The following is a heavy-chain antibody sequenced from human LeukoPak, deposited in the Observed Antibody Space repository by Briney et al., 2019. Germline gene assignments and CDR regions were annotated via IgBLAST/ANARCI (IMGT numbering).Heavy chain of an antibody. V-gene: IGHV4-39*07. CDR3: VRDQSTLTNNWFDP. J-gene: IGHJ5*02. CDR2: ISYSGST. Sequence: SETLSLTCTVPGGSISSYSYYWGWIRQPPGKGLEWIGSISYSGSTYYNPSLKSRVTISLDTSKNQFSLKLSSVTAADTAAYYCVRDQSTLTNNWFDPWGQGTLVTVSS. CDR1: GGSISSYSYY.